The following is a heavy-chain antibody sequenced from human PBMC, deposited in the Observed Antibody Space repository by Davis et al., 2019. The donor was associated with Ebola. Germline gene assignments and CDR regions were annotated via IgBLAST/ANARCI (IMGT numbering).Heavy chain of an antibody. Sequence: GASLKISCAASGFTFGHYSMNWVRQAPGKGLEWVSNINSGSTTIYYVDSVRGRFTSSRDNAKNSLYLQMNNLRDEDTGVYICARDFTVTTLPDYWGQGTLVTVSS. J-gene: IGHJ4*02. CDR2: INSGSTTI. CDR1: GFTFGHYS. V-gene: IGHV3-48*02. D-gene: IGHD4-17*01. CDR3: ARDFTVTTLPDY.